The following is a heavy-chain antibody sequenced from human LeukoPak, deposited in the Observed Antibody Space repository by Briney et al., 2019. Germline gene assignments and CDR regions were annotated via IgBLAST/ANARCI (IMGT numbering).Heavy chain of an antibody. CDR2: IYYSGST. CDR3: ARDLYSGDRYYYYYYMDV. J-gene: IGHJ6*03. Sequence: SETLSLTCTVSGGSISSSSYYWGWIRQPPGKGLEWIGYIYYSGSTYYNPSLKSRVTISVDTSKNQFSLKLSSVTAADTAVYYCARDLYSGDRYYYYYYMDVWGKGTTVTVSS. V-gene: IGHV4-39*07. D-gene: IGHD7-27*01. CDR1: GGSISSSSYY.